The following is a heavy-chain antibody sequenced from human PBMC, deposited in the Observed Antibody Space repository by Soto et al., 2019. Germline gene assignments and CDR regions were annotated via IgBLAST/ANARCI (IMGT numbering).Heavy chain of an antibody. CDR1: GYTFTSYG. CDR2: ISAYNGNT. J-gene: IGHJ4*02. CDR3: ARAQRYCSSTSCYDIDY. Sequence: ASVKVSCKASGYTFTSYGISWVRQAPGQGLEWMGWISAYNGNTNYAQKLQGRVTMTTDTSTSTAYMELRSLRSDDTAVYYCARAQRYCSSTSCYDIDYWGQGTLVTVSS. V-gene: IGHV1-18*01. D-gene: IGHD2-2*01.